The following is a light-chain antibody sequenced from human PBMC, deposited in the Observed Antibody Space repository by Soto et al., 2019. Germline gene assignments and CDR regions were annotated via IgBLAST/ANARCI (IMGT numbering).Light chain of an antibody. CDR2: EDS. Sequence: QSALTQPASVSGSPGQTITISCTGTSSDVGSYYSVSWYKQHPGKAPKLMIYEDSNRPSGVSNRFSGSKSGNTASLTISGLQAEDEADYYCSSYTSSSTLVFGTGTKLTVL. V-gene: IGLV2-14*01. CDR3: SSYTSSSTLV. CDR1: SSDVGSYYS. J-gene: IGLJ1*01.